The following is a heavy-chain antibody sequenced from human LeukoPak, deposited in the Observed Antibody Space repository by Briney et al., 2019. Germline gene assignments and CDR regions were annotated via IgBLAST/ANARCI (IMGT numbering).Heavy chain of an antibody. V-gene: IGHV1-69*04. Sequence: SVKVSCKASGGTFSSYAISWVRQAPGQGLEWMGRIIPILGIANYAQKLQGRVTMTTETSTSTAYMELRSLRSDDTAVYYCARPLNDYGANDAFDIWGQGTMVTVSS. CDR1: GGTFSSYA. CDR3: ARPLNDYGANDAFDI. D-gene: IGHD4-17*01. CDR2: IIPILGIA. J-gene: IGHJ3*02.